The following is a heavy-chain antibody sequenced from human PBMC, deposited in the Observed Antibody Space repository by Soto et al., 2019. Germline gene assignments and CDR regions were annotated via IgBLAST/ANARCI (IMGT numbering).Heavy chain of an antibody. V-gene: IGHV3-33*01. CDR2: IWYDGTKK. CDR1: GFLFSSYG. Sequence: ESGGGVVQPGRSLRLSCATSGFLFSSYGMHWVRQAPGKGLEWVALIWYDGTKKYYVDSVKGRFTISRDNSKNTVYLQINSLRVEDTAMYYCARDSARGGFVGVTIIPSIDYWGQGTLVAASS. CDR3: ARDSARGGFVGVTIIPSIDY. D-gene: IGHD3-3*01. J-gene: IGHJ4*02.